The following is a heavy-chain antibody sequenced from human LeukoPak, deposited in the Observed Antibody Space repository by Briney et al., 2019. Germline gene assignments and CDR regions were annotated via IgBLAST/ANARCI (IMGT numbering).Heavy chain of an antibody. CDR1: GGSISSSSYY. CDR2: IYYSGST. J-gene: IGHJ4*02. D-gene: IGHD3-3*01. Sequence: SEALSLTCTVSGGSISSSSYYWGWIRQPPGKGLEWIGSIYYSGSTYYNPSLKSRVTISVDTSKNQFSLKLSSVTAADTAVYYCAASRGITIFGVVIPPFDYWGQGTLVTSPQ. CDR3: AASRGITIFGVVIPPFDY. V-gene: IGHV4-39*01.